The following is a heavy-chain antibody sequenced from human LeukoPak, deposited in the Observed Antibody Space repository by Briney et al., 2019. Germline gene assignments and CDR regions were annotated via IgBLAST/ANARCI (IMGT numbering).Heavy chain of an antibody. CDR2: INPSGGST. CDR3: ARVGYYDSSGQLSSFDY. D-gene: IGHD3-22*01. Sequence: ASVKVSCKASGYTFTSYYMHWVRQAPGQGLEWMGIINPSGGSTSYAQKFQDRVTMTRDMSTSTVYMELSSLRSEDTALYYCARVGYYDSSGQLSSFDYWGQGTLVTVSS. CDR1: GYTFTSYY. V-gene: IGHV1-46*01. J-gene: IGHJ4*02.